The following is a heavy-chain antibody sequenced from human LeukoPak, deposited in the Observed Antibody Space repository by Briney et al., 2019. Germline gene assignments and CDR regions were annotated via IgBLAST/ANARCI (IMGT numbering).Heavy chain of an antibody. CDR2: ISGSGGST. CDR1: GFTFSSYA. Sequence: GGSLRLSCAASGFTFSSYAMSWVRQAPGKGLEWVSAISGSGGSTYYADSVKGRFTISRDNSKNTLYLRMNSLRAEDTAVYYCAATYSSGYYYFDYWGQGTLVTVSS. J-gene: IGHJ4*02. CDR3: AATYSSGYYYFDY. V-gene: IGHV3-23*01. D-gene: IGHD3-22*01.